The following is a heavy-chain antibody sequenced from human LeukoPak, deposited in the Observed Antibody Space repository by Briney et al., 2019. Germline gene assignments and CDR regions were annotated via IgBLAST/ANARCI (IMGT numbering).Heavy chain of an antibody. J-gene: IGHJ4*02. CDR1: GFNFRFYI. V-gene: IGHV3-48*01. CDR2: ISSDAKTV. D-gene: IGHD5-18*01. CDR3: ARVGSRYGPPNS. Sequence: GGSLRLSCAASGFNFRFYIMNWVRQAPGKGLVWISYISSDAKTVNYADSVKGRFTISRDNAKNSLYLQMNSLSADDTAVYYCARVGSRYGPPNSWGQGTLVTVSS.